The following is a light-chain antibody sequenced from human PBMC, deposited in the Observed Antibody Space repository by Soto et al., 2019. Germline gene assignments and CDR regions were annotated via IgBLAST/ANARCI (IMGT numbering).Light chain of an antibody. Sequence: QSALTQPRSVSGSPGQSVTISCTGTSSDVGGYYYVSWYQQYPGKAPKLMIYDVSKRPSGVPDRFSGSKSGNTASLTISGLQAEDEADYYCCSYAGSYTVVFGGGTKLTVL. V-gene: IGLV2-11*01. J-gene: IGLJ2*01. CDR1: SSDVGGYYY. CDR2: DVS. CDR3: CSYAGSYTVV.